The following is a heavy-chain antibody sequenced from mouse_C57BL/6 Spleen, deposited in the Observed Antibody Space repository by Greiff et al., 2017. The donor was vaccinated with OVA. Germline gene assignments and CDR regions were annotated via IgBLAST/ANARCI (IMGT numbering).Heavy chain of an antibody. CDR1: GFSFNTYA. CDR2: IRSKSNNYAT. V-gene: IGHV10-1*01. J-gene: IGHJ3*01. CDR3: VSSPWFAY. Sequence: DVHLVESGGGLVQPKGSLKLSCAASGFSFNTYAMNWVRQAPGKGLEWVARIRSKSNNYATYYADSVKDRFTISRDDSESMLYLQMNNLKTEDTAMYYCVSSPWFAYWGQGTLVTVSA.